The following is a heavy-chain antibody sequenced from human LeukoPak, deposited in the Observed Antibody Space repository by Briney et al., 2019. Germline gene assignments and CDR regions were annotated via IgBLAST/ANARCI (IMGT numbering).Heavy chain of an antibody. CDR2: INPHNGDT. J-gene: IGHJ4*02. D-gene: IGHD2-15*01. V-gene: IGHV1-2*02. Sequence: ASVKVSCKASGYTFIGYYLHWGRQAPGQGLEWMGWINPHNGDTNYAQKFQGRVTMTRDTSITTAYMELSRLKSDDAAVYYCATVRDIVVGGGPYYFDYWGQGTLVTVSS. CDR3: ATVRDIVVGGGPYYFDY. CDR1: GYTFIGYY.